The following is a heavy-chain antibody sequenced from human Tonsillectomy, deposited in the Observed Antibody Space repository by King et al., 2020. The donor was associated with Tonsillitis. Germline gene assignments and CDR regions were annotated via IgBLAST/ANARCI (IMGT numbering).Heavy chain of an antibody. V-gene: IGHV5-51*01. J-gene: IGHJ6*02. CDR2: IYPGDSDT. CDR1: GYSFTSYW. D-gene: IGHD6-13*01. Sequence: VQLVESGAEVKKPGESLKISCKGSGYSFTSYWIGWVRQMPGKGLEWMGIIYPGDSDTRYSPSFQGQVTMSADKSISTAYLQWSSLKASDTAMYYCARRLSSLTTPYSSSFSDYYYYYYGMDVWGQGTTVTVS. CDR3: ARRLSSLTTPYSSSFSDYYYYYYGMDV.